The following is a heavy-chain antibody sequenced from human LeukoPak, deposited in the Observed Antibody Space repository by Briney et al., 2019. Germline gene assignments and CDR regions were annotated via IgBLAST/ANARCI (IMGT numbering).Heavy chain of an antibody. CDR3: ARDGSSWYSCFDY. D-gene: IGHD6-13*01. CDR2: ISYDGSNK. V-gene: IGHV3-30*04. J-gene: IGHJ4*02. Sequence: PGGSLRLSCAASGFTFSSYAMPWVRQAPGKGLEWVAVISYDGSNKYYADSVKGRFTISRDNSKNTLYLQMNSLRAEDTAVYYCARDGSSWYSCFDYWGQGTLVTVSS. CDR1: GFTFSSYA.